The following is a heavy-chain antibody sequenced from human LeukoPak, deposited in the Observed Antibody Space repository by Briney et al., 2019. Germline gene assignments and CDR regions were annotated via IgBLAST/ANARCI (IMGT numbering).Heavy chain of an antibody. CDR3: ALSSTSSRPYYYYMAV. CDR1: GFTFSSYA. Sequence: GGSLRLSCAASGFTFSSYAMHWVRQAPGKGLEYVSAISSNGGSTYYANSVKGRFTISRDNSKNTLYLQMGSLRAEDMAVYYCALSSTSSRPYYYYMAVWGKGTTVTVSS. J-gene: IGHJ6*03. CDR2: ISSNGGST. D-gene: IGHD2-2*01. V-gene: IGHV3-64*01.